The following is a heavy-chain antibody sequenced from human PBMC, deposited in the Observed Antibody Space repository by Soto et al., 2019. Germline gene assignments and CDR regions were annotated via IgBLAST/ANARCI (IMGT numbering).Heavy chain of an antibody. Sequence: QVQLVESGGGVVQPGRSLRLSCAASGFTFSSYGMHWVRQAPGKGLEWVAIISYDGSNKYYSDYVKGRFTISRDNSKNTLYLQMNSLRGEDTAVYYCAKDNCSGGSCYTRYFDLWGRGTLVTVSS. D-gene: IGHD2-15*01. CDR3: AKDNCSGGSCYTRYFDL. CDR2: ISYDGSNK. CDR1: GFTFSSYG. V-gene: IGHV3-30*18. J-gene: IGHJ2*01.